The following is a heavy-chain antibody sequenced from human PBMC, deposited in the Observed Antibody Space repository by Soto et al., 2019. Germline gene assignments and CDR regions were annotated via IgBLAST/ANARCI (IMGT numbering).Heavy chain of an antibody. CDR1: GFTFSDYY. V-gene: IGHV3-11*01. CDR3: ARDREGSAVVATIPHYYYYMDV. D-gene: IGHD5-12*01. Sequence: QVQLVESGGGLVKPGGSLRLSCAASGFTFSDYYMSWIRQAPGKGLEWVSYISSSGSTIYYADSVKGRFTISRDNAKNSLYLQMNRLRAEDTAVYYCARDREGSAVVATIPHYYYYMDVWGKGTTVTVSS. J-gene: IGHJ6*03. CDR2: ISSSGSTI.